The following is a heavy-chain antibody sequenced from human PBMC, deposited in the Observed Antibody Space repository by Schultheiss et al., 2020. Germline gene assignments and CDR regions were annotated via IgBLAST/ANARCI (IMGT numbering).Heavy chain of an antibody. V-gene: IGHV3-23*01. D-gene: IGHD5-24*01. CDR3: AKIGYTTFDY. CDR2: ISGSGGST. CDR1: GFTFSSYA. J-gene: IGHJ4*02. Sequence: GESLKISCAASGFTFSSYAMSWVRQAPGKGLEWVSAISGSGGSTYYADSVKGRFTISRDHSNNTLYLQMNSLRAEDTAVYYCAKIGYTTFDYWGQGTLVTVSS.